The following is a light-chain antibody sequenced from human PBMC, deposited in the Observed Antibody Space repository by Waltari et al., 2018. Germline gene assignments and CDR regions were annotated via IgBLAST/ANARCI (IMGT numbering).Light chain of an antibody. J-gene: IGLJ3*02. CDR3: QSYDSSLSGSV. Sequence: QSVLTQPPSVSGAPGQRVTISCTGSTANIGADYGVHWYQQAPGTAPKFLIYRNTNRPSGVPDRFSGSKSGTSASLAITGLQAEDEADYYCQSYDSSLSGSVFGGGTKLTVL. CDR2: RNT. V-gene: IGLV1-40*01. CDR1: TANIGADYG.